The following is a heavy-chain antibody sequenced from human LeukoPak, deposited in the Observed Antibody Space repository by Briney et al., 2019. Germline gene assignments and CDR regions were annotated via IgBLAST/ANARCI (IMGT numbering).Heavy chain of an antibody. CDR2: INPNSGGT. V-gene: IGHV1-2*02. CDR3: AREKYYDILTGYPTPDY. CDR1: GYTFTGYY. J-gene: IGHJ4*02. Sequence: ASVKVSCKASGYTFTGYYMHWVRQAPGQGLEWMGWINPNSGGTNYAQKFQGRVTMTRDTSISTAYMELSRLRSDDTAVYYCAREKYYDILTGYPTPDYWGQGTLVTVSS. D-gene: IGHD3-9*01.